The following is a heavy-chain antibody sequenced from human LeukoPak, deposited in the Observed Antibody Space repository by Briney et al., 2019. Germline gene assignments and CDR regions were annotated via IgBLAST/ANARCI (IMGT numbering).Heavy chain of an antibody. J-gene: IGHJ6*03. Sequence: ASVKVSCKVSGYTLTELSMYWVRQAPGKGLEWMGGFDPEDGETIYAQKFQGRVTMTEDISTDTAHMELSSLRSEDTAVYYCATDYGDRYRRVIYMDVWGKGTTVTVSS. CDR1: GYTLTELS. D-gene: IGHD4-17*01. CDR3: ATDYGDRYRRVIYMDV. CDR2: FDPEDGET. V-gene: IGHV1-24*01.